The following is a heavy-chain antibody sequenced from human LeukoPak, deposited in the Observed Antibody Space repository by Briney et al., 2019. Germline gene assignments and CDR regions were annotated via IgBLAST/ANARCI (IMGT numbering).Heavy chain of an antibody. J-gene: IGHJ3*02. CDR1: GFTFSSYA. Sequence: PGGSLRLSCAASGFTFSSYAMRWVRQAPGKGLEWVAVISYDGSNKYYADSVKGQFTISRDNSKNTLYLQMNSLRAEDTAVYYCARYCSGGSCHHTDAFDIWGQGTMVTVSS. CDR3: ARYCSGGSCHHTDAFDI. D-gene: IGHD2-15*01. V-gene: IGHV3-30*04. CDR2: ISYDGSNK.